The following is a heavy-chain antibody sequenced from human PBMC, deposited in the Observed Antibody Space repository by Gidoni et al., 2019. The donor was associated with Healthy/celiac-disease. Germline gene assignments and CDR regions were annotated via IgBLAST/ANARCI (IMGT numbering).Heavy chain of an antibody. V-gene: IGHV5-51*01. J-gene: IGHJ4*02. CDR3: ARQLKGDYYDSSGYNYFDY. Sequence: EVQLVPSGAEVKKPGESLKISCKGSGYSFTSYWLRWVRQMPGKGLEWLGIIYPGDSDTRYSPSFQGQVTISADKSISTAYLQWSSLKASDTAMYYCARQLKGDYYDSSGYNYFDYWGQGTLVTVSS. CDR2: IYPGDSDT. D-gene: IGHD3-22*01. CDR1: GYSFTSYW.